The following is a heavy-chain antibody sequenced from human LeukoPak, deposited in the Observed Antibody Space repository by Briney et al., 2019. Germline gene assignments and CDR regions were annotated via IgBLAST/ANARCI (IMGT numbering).Heavy chain of an antibody. J-gene: IGHJ4*02. Sequence: GGSLRLSCAASGFTFRSFWMSWVRQAPGKGLEWVANIKEDGSDKNYVDSMKGRFTISRDNTKSSVFLQMNSLRDEDTAVYFCARDRGYDTFDYWGQGTLVTVSS. V-gene: IGHV3-7*01. D-gene: IGHD5-12*01. CDR2: IKEDGSDK. CDR1: GFTFRSFW. CDR3: ARDRGYDTFDY.